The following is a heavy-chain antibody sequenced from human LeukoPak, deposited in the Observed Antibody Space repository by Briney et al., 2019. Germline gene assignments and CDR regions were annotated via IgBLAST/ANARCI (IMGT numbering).Heavy chain of an antibody. Sequence: GGSLRLSCAASGFTFSDYYMSWIRQAPGKGPEWVSYISSGSTIYYADSVKGRFTISRDNAKNSLYLQMNSLRAEDTAVYYCARAVADLDYWGQGTLVTVSS. CDR2: ISSGSTI. D-gene: IGHD6-19*01. J-gene: IGHJ4*02. CDR3: ARAVADLDY. CDR1: GFTFSDYY. V-gene: IGHV3-11*01.